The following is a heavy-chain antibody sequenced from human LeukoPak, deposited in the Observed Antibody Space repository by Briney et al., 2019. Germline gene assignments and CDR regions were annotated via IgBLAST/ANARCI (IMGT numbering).Heavy chain of an antibody. Sequence: GGSLRLSCAASGFTFSTYWMSWVRQAPGKGLEWVANIKQDGSEKNYVDSVKGRFTISRVNAKNSLFLQINSLRAEDTAVYYCTRGRRIAAAGTYYNGMDVWGQGTTVTVSS. CDR3: TRGRRIAAAGTYYNGMDV. CDR2: IKQDGSEK. J-gene: IGHJ6*02. D-gene: IGHD6-13*01. V-gene: IGHV3-7*05. CDR1: GFTFSTYW.